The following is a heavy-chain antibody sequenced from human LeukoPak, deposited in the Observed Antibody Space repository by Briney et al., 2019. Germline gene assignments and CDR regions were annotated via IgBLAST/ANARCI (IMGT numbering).Heavy chain of an antibody. V-gene: IGHV3-23*01. CDR1: GFTFSSYA. Sequence: PGGSLRLSCAASGFTFSSYAMSWVRQAPGKGLEWVSAISGSGGSTYYADSVKGRFTISRDNSKNTLYLQMNSLRAEDTAVYYCAKDWYNTMIVLIDYWGQGTLVTVSS. CDR2: ISGSGGST. J-gene: IGHJ4*02. D-gene: IGHD3-22*01. CDR3: AKDWYNTMIVLIDY.